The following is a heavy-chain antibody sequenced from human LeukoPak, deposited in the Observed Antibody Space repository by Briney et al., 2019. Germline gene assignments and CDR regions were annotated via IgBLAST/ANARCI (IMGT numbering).Heavy chain of an antibody. D-gene: IGHD6-13*01. CDR1: GFIFTSHG. CDR2: TRYDKSNI. J-gene: IGHJ4*02. V-gene: IGHV3-30*02. CDR3: ARGSRSHQYSFDY. Sequence: GGSLRLSCAASGFIFTSHGMHWVRQAPGKGLEWVALTRYDKSNIYYADSVKGRFTISRDNSKNSLYLQMNSLRAEDTAVYYCARGSRSHQYSFDYWGQGTLVTVSS.